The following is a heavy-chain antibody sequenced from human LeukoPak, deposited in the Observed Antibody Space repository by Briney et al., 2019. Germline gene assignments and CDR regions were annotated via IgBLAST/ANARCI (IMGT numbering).Heavy chain of an antibody. CDR3: TREGDTAMVRRYFDY. CDR1: GFTFGDYA. Sequence: PGRSLRLSCTASGFTFGDYAMSWVRQAPGKGLEWVGFIRSKAYGGTTEYAASVKGRFTISRDDFKSIAYLQMNSLKTEDTAVYYCTREGDTAMVRRYFDYWGQGTLVTVSS. CDR2: IRSKAYGGTT. J-gene: IGHJ4*02. V-gene: IGHV3-49*04. D-gene: IGHD5-18*01.